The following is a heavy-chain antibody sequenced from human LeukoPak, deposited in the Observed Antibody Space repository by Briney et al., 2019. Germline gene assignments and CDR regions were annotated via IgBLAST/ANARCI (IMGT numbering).Heavy chain of an antibody. CDR3: AELGITMIGGV. J-gene: IGHJ6*04. CDR1: GYTFSSYG. Sequence: GGSLRLSCAASGYTFSSYGMSWVRQAPGKGLEWVSSISSSSSYIYYADSVKGRVTISRDNAKNSLYLQMNSLRAEDTAVYYCAELGITMIGGVWGKGTTVTISS. V-gene: IGHV3-21*01. CDR2: ISSSSSYI. D-gene: IGHD3-10*02.